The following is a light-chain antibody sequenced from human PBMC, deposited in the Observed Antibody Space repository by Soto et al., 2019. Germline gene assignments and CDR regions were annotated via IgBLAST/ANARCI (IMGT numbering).Light chain of an antibody. V-gene: IGKV1-5*03. CDR3: QHYKSYAEA. Sequence: DIQMTQSPSTLSGHVGDRVTITCRASQTISSWLAWYQQKPGKAPKLLIYKASTLKSGVPSRFSGSGSGTEFTLTISSLQPDDFATYYCQHYKSYAEACGQGTKWIS. J-gene: IGKJ1*01. CDR2: KAS. CDR1: QTISSW.